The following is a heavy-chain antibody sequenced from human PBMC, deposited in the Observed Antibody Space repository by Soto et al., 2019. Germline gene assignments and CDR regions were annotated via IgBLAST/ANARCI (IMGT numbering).Heavy chain of an antibody. Sequence: PGGSLRLACTASGFSFGDYEMSWFRQAPGRGLEWVGFIRSRPYGGTIAYAASVKGRFTISRDDSKSIAYLQMNSLITEDTAVYYCTRQKFCRGGNCYYGYMDVRAKRTTVTVSS. D-gene: IGHD2-15*01. CDR1: GFSFGDYE. CDR2: IRSRPYGGTI. CDR3: TRQKFCRGGNCYYGYMDV. J-gene: IGHJ6*03. V-gene: IGHV3-49*03.